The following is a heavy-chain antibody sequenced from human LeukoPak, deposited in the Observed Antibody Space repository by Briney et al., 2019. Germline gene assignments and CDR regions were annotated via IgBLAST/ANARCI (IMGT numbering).Heavy chain of an antibody. V-gene: IGHV4-59*01. CDR1: GGSISGSY. D-gene: IGHD1-26*01. Sequence: SETLSLTCTVSGGSISGSYWNWIRQPPGKGLEWIGYIYYSGSTNYNPSLKSRVTISVDTSKNQFSLKLGSVTAADTAAYYCASLSSGSYNWFDPWGRGTLVTVSS. J-gene: IGHJ5*02. CDR2: IYYSGST. CDR3: ASLSSGSYNWFDP.